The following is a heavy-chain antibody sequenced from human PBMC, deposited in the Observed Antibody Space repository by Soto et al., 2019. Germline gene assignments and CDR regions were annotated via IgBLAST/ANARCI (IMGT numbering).Heavy chain of an antibody. Sequence: SETLSLTCTVSGGSIGSSSYYWAWIRQPPGKGLEWIGSIYYTGTTHYNPSLKSRVTISVDRAKDQLSLKVTSMTAADTAVYYCARPESTRAYGVDVWGQGTTVTVSS. V-gene: IGHV4-39*01. CDR3: ARPESTRAYGVDV. CDR1: GGSIGSSSYY. J-gene: IGHJ6*02. CDR2: IYYTGTT. D-gene: IGHD2-2*01.